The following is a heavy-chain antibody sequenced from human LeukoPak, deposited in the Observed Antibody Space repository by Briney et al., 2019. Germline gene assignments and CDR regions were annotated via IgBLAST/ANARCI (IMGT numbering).Heavy chain of an antibody. CDR3: AKDCAADTARNMACDAFHI. CDR2: VFHRGST. J-gene: IGHJ3*02. CDR1: GGSFSGYY. Sequence: PSETLSLTCAVYGGSFSGYYWSWIRQPPGKGLEWIGEVFHRGSTNYNPSLRSRVTMSVDRSRNQFSLNLISVTAADTAVYYCAKDCAADTARNMACDAFHIWGQGTLVTVSS. D-gene: IGHD5-18*01. V-gene: IGHV4-34*12.